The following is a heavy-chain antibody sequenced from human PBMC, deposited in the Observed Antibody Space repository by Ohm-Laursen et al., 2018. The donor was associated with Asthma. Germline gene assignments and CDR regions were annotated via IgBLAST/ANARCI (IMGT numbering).Heavy chain of an antibody. J-gene: IGHJ4*02. V-gene: IGHV3-30*03. Sequence: SLRLSCAASGFIFSDYDMHWVRQAPGKGLEWLAILSYDGHNKHYAESLRGRFFISGDSSENTVELQMNSLRGEDTAVYYCVRGSWYGSTSDAYWGQGTLVTVSS. CDR3: VRGSWYGSTSDAY. CDR1: GFIFSDYD. CDR2: LSYDGHNK. D-gene: IGHD6-19*01.